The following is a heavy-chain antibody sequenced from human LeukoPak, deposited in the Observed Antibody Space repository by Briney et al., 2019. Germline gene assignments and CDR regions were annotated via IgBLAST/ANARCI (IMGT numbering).Heavy chain of an antibody. D-gene: IGHD3-22*01. CDR3: ARAPPPIYYDSSGYYYFDY. CDR1: GGTFSSYA. V-gene: IGHV1-69*13. J-gene: IGHJ4*02. Sequence: SVTVSCKASGGTFSSYAISWVRQAPGQGLEWMGGIIPIFGTANYAQKFQGRVTITADESTSTAYMELSSLRSEDTAVYYCARAPPPIYYDSSGYYYFDYWGQGTLVTVSS. CDR2: IIPIFGTA.